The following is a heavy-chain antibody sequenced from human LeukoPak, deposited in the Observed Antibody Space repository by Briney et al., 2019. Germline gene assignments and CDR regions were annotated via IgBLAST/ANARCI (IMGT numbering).Heavy chain of an antibody. Sequence: SETLSLTCTVSGDSISSAEHFWGWIRQPPGEGLECIGYIYYSGGTYYNPSLKSRVAISVDTSKNQFSLKLSSVTAADTAVYYCARVIREDYYASGTYLPGWFDPWGQGTLVTVSS. J-gene: IGHJ5*02. CDR1: GDSISSAEHF. D-gene: IGHD3-10*01. CDR2: IYYSGGT. V-gene: IGHV4-30-4*01. CDR3: ARVIREDYYASGTYLPGWFDP.